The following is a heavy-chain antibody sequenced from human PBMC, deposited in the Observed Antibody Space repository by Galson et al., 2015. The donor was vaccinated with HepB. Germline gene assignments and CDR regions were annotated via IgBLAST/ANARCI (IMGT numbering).Heavy chain of an antibody. D-gene: IGHD6-13*01. Sequence: SLRLSCAASGFTFSNYWMSWVRQAPGKGLEWVSNIKQDGSEKYYVDSVKGRFTISRDNAKNSLYLQMNSLRAEDTAVYYCARAVKAATNWCDPLCQVTLVTVSP. CDR1: GFTFSNYW. CDR3: ARAVKAATNWCDP. V-gene: IGHV3-7*03. J-gene: IGHJ5*02. CDR2: IKQDGSEK.